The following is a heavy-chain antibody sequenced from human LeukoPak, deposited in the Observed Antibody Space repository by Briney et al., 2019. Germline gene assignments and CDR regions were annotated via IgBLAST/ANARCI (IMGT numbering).Heavy chain of an antibody. V-gene: IGHV3-21*01. CDR3: ASVSSWWLLDY. CDR1: GFTFSSYS. Sequence: PGGSLRLSCAASGFTFSSYSMNWVRQAPGKGLEWVSSISSSSSYIYYADSVKGRFTISKDNAKNSLYLQMNSLRAEDTAVYYCASVSSWWLLDYWGQGTLVTVSS. J-gene: IGHJ4*02. CDR2: ISSSSSYI. D-gene: IGHD2-15*01.